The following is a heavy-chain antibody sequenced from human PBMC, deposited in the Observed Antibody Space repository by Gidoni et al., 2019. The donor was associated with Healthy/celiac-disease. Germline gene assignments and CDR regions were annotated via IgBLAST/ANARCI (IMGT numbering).Heavy chain of an antibody. V-gene: IGHV4-39*01. CDR2: IYYSGST. D-gene: IGHD4-17*01. Sequence: QLQLQESGPGLVKLSETLSLTCTVSGGSISSSSYYWGWIRQPPGKGLEWIGSIYYSGSTYYNPSLKSRVTISVDTSKNQFSLKLSSVTAADTAVYYCARLPTTTVVTPGFDYWGQGTLVTVSS. CDR3: ARLPTTTVVTPGFDY. J-gene: IGHJ4*02. CDR1: GGSISSSSYY.